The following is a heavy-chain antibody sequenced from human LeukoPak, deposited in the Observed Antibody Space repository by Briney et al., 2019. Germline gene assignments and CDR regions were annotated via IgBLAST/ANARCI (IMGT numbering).Heavy chain of an antibody. D-gene: IGHD6-13*01. CDR3: ARQYSSSWYADY. V-gene: IGHV5-51*01. J-gene: IGHJ4*02. Sequence: GESLTLSCKASGYSFTSNWIGWVRQKPGKGLEWMGIIYPGDSSTRYSPSFQGQVTISADKSISTAYLQWSSLKASDTAMYYCARQYSSSWYADYWGQGTLVTVSS. CDR1: GYSFTSNW. CDR2: IYPGDSST.